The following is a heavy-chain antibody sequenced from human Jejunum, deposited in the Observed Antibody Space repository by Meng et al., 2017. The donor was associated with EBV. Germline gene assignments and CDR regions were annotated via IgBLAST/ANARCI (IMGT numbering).Heavy chain of an antibody. D-gene: IGHD2-21*02. CDR2: IYYSGST. J-gene: IGHJ4*02. V-gene: IGHV4-4*03. CDR3: VRGGDYCLVY. CDR1: GDSIDSRNW. Sequence: VELQVSGPGRVKPPGILFLTVAVSGDSIDSRNWGSWVRQAPERGLEWIGEIYYSGSTNYNPSLKGRVTILEDRSENHFSLHLSSVTAADTAVYYCVRGGDYCLVYWGQGTLVPSPQ.